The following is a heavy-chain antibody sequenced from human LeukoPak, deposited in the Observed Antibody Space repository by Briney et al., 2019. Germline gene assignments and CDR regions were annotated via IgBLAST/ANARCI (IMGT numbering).Heavy chain of an antibody. CDR2: SSGSGNSI. Sequence: RAGGSLRLSCAGSGFAFSDYYMTWIRQAPGRGLEFISYSSGSGNSIVYADSVKGRFTISRDNAKNSLYLQMNSLRDEDTAVYYCGRGPRLAVYWGQGTLVTVSS. V-gene: IGHV3-11*01. D-gene: IGHD6-19*01. CDR3: GRGPRLAVY. CDR1: GFAFSDYY. J-gene: IGHJ4*02.